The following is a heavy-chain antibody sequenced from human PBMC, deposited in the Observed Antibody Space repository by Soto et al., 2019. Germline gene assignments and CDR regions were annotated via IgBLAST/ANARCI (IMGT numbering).Heavy chain of an antibody. D-gene: IGHD3-10*01. Sequence: QITLKESGPTLVKPTQTLTLTCTFSGFSLTTGGVGVGWIRQPPGKALDWVALIYWDDDKRYSPSLKSRLTITKDTSKHQVVLTMTNMDPVDTATYYCAHTFYYDSGSHMAFDYWGQGALVTVSS. V-gene: IGHV2-5*02. CDR2: IYWDDDK. J-gene: IGHJ4*02. CDR3: AHTFYYDSGSHMAFDY. CDR1: GFSLTTGGVG.